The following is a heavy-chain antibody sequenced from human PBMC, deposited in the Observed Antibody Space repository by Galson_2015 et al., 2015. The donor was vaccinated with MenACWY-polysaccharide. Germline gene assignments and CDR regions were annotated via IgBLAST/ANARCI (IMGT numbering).Heavy chain of an antibody. CDR1: GFDMGGYA. V-gene: IGHV3-23*01. CDR3: AKYAVGGYLNYRIDY. Sequence: SLRLSCAASGFDMGGYAMSWVRQAPGKGLEWVSSIAARGTSTYYADSVKGRLTISRDNSKNTLFLHMNSLRAEDTAVYYCAKYAVGGYLNYRIDYWGQGTLVTVSS. J-gene: IGHJ4*02. D-gene: IGHD1-26*01. CDR2: IAARGTST.